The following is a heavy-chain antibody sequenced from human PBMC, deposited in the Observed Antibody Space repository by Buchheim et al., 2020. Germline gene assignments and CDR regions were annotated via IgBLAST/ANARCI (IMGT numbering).Heavy chain of an antibody. Sequence: EVQLLESGGGLVQPGESLRLSCAASGFTFSIFAISWVRQAPGKGLKWVSTSGGSGGAAHYADSVKGRFTVSRDTSKNTRYLQMHSLRAEDTARYYCALKYYDSRSYSYFDYWGQGTL. CDR3: ALKYYDSRSYSYFDY. CDR1: GFTFSIFA. V-gene: IGHV3-23*01. CDR2: SGGSGGAA. D-gene: IGHD3-22*01. J-gene: IGHJ4*02.